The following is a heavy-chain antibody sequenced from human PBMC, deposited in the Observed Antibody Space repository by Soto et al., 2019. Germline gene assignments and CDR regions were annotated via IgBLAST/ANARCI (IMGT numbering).Heavy chain of an antibody. D-gene: IGHD5-12*01. CDR2: IIPILGIA. J-gene: IGHJ4*02. CDR1: GGTFSSYT. Sequence: GASVKVSCKASGGTFSSYTISWVRQAPGQGLEWMGRIIPILGIANYAQKFQGRVTITADKSTSTAYMELSSLRSEDTAVYYCARGSLNRGYDLPALDYWGQGTLVTVSS. CDR3: ARGSLNRGYDLPALDY. V-gene: IGHV1-69*02.